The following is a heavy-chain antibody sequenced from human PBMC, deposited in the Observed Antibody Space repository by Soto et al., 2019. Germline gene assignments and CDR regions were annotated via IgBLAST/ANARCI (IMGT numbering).Heavy chain of an antibody. CDR3: RRAGYFFGSESYSPPRYYGMDV. V-gene: IGHV1-18*01. CDR1: GYIFHNYG. Sequence: QVQLVQSGAEVKKPGASVKVSCKTSGYIFHNYGISWVRQAPGQGLEWMGWISDYNGNTKYAQKFQGRVTMATGTYTRSDYMQLRTLRSCDTAVYYCRRAGYFFGSESYSPPRYYGMDVWGQGTTVTVSS. J-gene: IGHJ6*02. CDR2: ISDYNGNT. D-gene: IGHD3-10*01.